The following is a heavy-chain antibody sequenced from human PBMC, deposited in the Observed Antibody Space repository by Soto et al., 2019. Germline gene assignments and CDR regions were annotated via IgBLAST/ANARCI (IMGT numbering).Heavy chain of an antibody. D-gene: IGHD2-2*01. J-gene: IGHJ4*02. CDR2: IYYTGRT. Sequence: PSERVSLTCTACGGSISRSEGTVFRQTPGKGLESIGYIYYTGRTNYNRSLKSRVYFSVDTAKNQFSLKLRSVTAADTAVYYCARYYCPSGTSYYFDNRGQGTLGTVSS. CDR1: GGSISRSE. V-gene: IGHV4-59*13. CDR3: ARYYCPSGTSYYFDN.